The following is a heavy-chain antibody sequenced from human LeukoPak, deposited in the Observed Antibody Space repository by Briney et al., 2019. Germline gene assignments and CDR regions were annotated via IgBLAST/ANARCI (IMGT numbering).Heavy chain of an antibody. CDR2: ISSSSSYT. Sequence: KSGGPLRLSCAASGFTFSDYYMSWIRQAPGKGLEWVSYISSSSSYTNYADSVKGRFTISRDNAKNSLYLQMNSLRAEDTAVYYCARLLLLWFGEYAPFDYWGQGTLVTVSS. J-gene: IGHJ4*02. D-gene: IGHD3-10*01. CDR1: GFTFSDYY. CDR3: ARLLLLWFGEYAPFDY. V-gene: IGHV3-11*06.